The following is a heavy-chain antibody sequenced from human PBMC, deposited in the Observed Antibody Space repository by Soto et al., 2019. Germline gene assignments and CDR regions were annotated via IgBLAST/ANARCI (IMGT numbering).Heavy chain of an antibody. CDR3: AKSLLWSDFDY. J-gene: IGHJ4*02. CDR1: GFTFSSFT. Sequence: GGSLRLSCSASGFTFSSFTMYWVRLAPGKGLEWVSAISGSGGSTYYADSVKGRFTISRDNSKNTLYLQMNSLRAEDTAVYYCAKSLLWSDFDYWGQGTLVTVSS. V-gene: IGHV3-23*01. CDR2: ISGSGGST. D-gene: IGHD3-10*01.